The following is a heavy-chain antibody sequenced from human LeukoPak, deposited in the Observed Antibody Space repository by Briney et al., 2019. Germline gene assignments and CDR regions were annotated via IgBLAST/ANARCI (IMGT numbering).Heavy chain of an antibody. V-gene: IGHV3-21*01. CDR2: ISSSSSSYI. J-gene: IGHJ4*02. CDR3: ARDPLELRLTPFDY. Sequence: PGGSLRLSCAASGFTFNSYSMNWVRQAPGKGLEWVSSISSSSSSYIYYVDSVKGRFTISRDNAKNSLYLQMNSLRAEDTAVYYCARDPLELRLTPFDYWGQGTLVTVSS. D-gene: IGHD5-24*01. CDR1: GFTFNSYS.